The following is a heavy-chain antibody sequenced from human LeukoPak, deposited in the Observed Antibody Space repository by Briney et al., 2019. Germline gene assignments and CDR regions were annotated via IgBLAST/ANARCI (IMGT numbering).Heavy chain of an antibody. CDR2: IWSDGSNK. CDR3: ARGSGSFSGGFDY. CDR1: GFTFSSYG. J-gene: IGHJ4*02. D-gene: IGHD1-26*01. Sequence: PGRSLRLSCAASGFTFSSYGMHWVRQTPDKGLEWVAIIWSDGSNKYYADSVKGRFTISRDNSKNTLYLQMNSLRAEDTAVYYCARGSGSFSGGFDYWGQGTLVTVSS. V-gene: IGHV3-33*01.